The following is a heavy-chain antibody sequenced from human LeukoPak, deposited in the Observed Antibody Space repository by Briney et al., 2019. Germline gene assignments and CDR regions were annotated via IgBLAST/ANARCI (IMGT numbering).Heavy chain of an antibody. D-gene: IGHD6-19*01. J-gene: IGHJ4*02. V-gene: IGHV3-53*01. Sequence: GGSLRLSCAASGFTVSSNYMSWVRQAPGKGLEWVSVIYSGGSTYYADSVKGRFTISRDNSKNTLYLQMNSLRAEDTAVYYCARVEAVAGMFFDYWGQGTLATVSS. CDR2: IYSGGST. CDR1: GFTVSSNY. CDR3: ARVEAVAGMFFDY.